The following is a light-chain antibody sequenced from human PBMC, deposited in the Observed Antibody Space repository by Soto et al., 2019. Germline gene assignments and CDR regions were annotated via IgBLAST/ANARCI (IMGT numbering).Light chain of an antibody. CDR3: CSYAGSSFAI. Sequence: QSVLTQPRSVSGSHGQSVTISCTGTSSDVGGYDFVSWYQQHPGKAPRLIIFDVDQRPSGVPDRFSGSKSVNTASLNIAGLRGEDEADYYCCSYAGSSFAIFGGGTKLTVL. CDR1: SSDVGGYDF. CDR2: DVD. J-gene: IGLJ2*01. V-gene: IGLV2-11*01.